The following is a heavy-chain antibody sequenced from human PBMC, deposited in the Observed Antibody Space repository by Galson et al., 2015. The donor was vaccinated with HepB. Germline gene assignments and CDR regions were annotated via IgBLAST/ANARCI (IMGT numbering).Heavy chain of an antibody. Sequence: SVKVSCKASGGTFSSYAISWVRQAPGQGLEWMGRIIPILGIANYAQKFQGRVTITADKSTSTAYMELSSLRSEDTAVYYCARDTSDFWSGSSIYYYGMDVWGQGTTVTVSS. CDR3: ARDTSDFWSGSSIYYYGMDV. CDR1: GGTFSSYA. D-gene: IGHD3-3*01. CDR2: IIPILGIA. J-gene: IGHJ6*02. V-gene: IGHV1-69*04.